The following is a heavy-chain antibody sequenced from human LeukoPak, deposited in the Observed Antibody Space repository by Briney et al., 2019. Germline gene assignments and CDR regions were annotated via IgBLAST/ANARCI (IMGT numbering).Heavy chain of an antibody. Sequence: TETLSLTCTVSGGSISSYYWSWIRQPPGKGLEWLGYVYYSGSATYNPSLKSRVTISVDTSKNQFSLRLSSVTAADTAVYYCARDGSNWSNDYYHGVDVWGQGTTVTVSS. CDR1: GGSISSYY. CDR2: VYYSGSA. V-gene: IGHV4-59*01. CDR3: ARDGSNWSNDYYHGVDV. J-gene: IGHJ6*02. D-gene: IGHD4-11*01.